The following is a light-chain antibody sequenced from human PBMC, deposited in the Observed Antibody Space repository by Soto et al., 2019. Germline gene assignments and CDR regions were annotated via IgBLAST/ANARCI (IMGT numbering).Light chain of an antibody. CDR2: DAS. Sequence: EIVLTQSPGTLSLSPGERATLSCSASQRVVSNYLAWYQQKPGQAPRLLIYDASNRATGIPARFTGSGSGTDFNLTISTLEPEDFAVYYCQQRQYWPPITFGQGTRLEI. J-gene: IGKJ5*01. CDR1: QRVVSNY. CDR3: QQRQYWPPIT. V-gene: IGKV3-11*01.